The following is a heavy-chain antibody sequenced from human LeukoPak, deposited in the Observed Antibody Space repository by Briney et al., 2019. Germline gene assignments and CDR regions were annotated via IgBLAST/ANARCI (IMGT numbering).Heavy chain of an antibody. J-gene: IGHJ4*02. CDR2: INPSGGGT. CDR3: ARGSYGDYLGRVFDY. V-gene: IGHV1-46*01. Sequence: ASVKVSCKASGYTFTNYYMHWVRQAPGQGLEWMGIINPSGGGTSYAQKFQGRLTMTRDTSTTTVYMELSSLRSEDTAVYYCARGSYGDYLGRVFDYWGQGTLVTVSS. D-gene: IGHD4-17*01. CDR1: GYTFTNYY.